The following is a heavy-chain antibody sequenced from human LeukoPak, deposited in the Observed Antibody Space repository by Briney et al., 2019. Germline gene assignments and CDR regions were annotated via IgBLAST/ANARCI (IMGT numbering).Heavy chain of an antibody. CDR3: ARGGANVEY. D-gene: IGHD1-26*01. Sequence: SGTLSLTCAVSGGSISTYYWNWIRQPPGKGLEWIGYTFNNGRTSYNSSLKSRVTISVDTSKNQFSLNLRSVTAADTAVYYCARGGANVEYWGQGILVTVSS. J-gene: IGHJ4*02. CDR2: TFNNGRT. V-gene: IGHV4-59*01. CDR1: GGSISTYY.